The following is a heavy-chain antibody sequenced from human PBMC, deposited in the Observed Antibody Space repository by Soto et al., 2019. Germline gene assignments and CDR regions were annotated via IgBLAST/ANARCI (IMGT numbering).Heavy chain of an antibody. J-gene: IGHJ4*02. Sequence: GSLRIFCPVSGFPFNNYGINWVPPSPGKGLEWVSSVSKSDYTYYSDSVKGRFTISRDNAKNSVSLQMNTLRVEDTAVYYCAREDSIIIPAVSDFWGQGTLVTVSS. CDR1: GFPFNNYG. CDR3: AREDSIIIPAVSDF. V-gene: IGHV3-21*01. D-gene: IGHD2-2*01. CDR2: VSKSDYT.